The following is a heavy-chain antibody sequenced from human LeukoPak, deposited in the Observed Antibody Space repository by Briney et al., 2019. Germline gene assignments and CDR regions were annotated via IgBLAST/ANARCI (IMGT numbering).Heavy chain of an antibody. CDR1: GFTFSNYG. J-gene: IGHJ4*02. D-gene: IGHD6-13*01. Sequence: GGPLRLSCTASGFTFSNYGMNWVRQAPGKGLEWLSYISSSGSSKYYTDSVKGRVTISRDNAKNSLYLQMNSLRAEDTAIYYCAREYSSTWYAGRGLFDYWGQGTLVTVSS. CDR3: AREYSSTWYAGRGLFDY. V-gene: IGHV3-48*03. CDR2: ISSSGSSK.